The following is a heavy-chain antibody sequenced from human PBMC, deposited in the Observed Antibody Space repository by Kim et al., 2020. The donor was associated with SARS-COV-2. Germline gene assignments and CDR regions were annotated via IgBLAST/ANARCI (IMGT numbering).Heavy chain of an antibody. D-gene: IGHD6-13*01. Sequence: TTDYAAPVKGRFTISRDESKNTLYLQMNSLKTEDTAVYYCTTVSSSRGDYWGQGTLVTVSS. V-gene: IGHV3-15*01. CDR3: TTVSSSRGDY. J-gene: IGHJ4*02. CDR2: TT.